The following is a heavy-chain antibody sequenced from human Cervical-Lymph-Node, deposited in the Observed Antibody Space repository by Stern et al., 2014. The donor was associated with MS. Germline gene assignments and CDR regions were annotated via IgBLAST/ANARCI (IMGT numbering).Heavy chain of an antibody. J-gene: IGHJ4*02. D-gene: IGHD3-10*01. CDR2: IKSTTDGGTT. Sequence: DQLVESGGGLVKPGGSLRLSCAASGFTFNNAWMTWVRQAPGKGLEWVGRIKSTTDGGTTDYAAPVKGRFSISTDDSKNTVYLHMNSLKTEDTAVYYCTHSGFLWFGVDYWGQGTLVTVSS. V-gene: IGHV3-15*01. CDR1: GFTFNNAW. CDR3: THSGFLWFGVDY.